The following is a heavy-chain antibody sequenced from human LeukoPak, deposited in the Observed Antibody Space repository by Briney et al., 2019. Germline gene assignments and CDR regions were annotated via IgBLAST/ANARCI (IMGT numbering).Heavy chain of an antibody. CDR3: ARDLNGGNSQIDYYYGMDV. Sequence: PGGSLRLSCAASGFTFSSYAMSWVRQAPGKGLEWVSYISSSSSTIYYADSVKGRFTISRDNAKNSLYLQMNSLRAEDTAVYYCARDLNGGNSQIDYYYGMDVWGQGTTVTVSS. CDR2: ISSSSSTI. J-gene: IGHJ6*02. CDR1: GFTFSSYA. D-gene: IGHD4-23*01. V-gene: IGHV3-48*01.